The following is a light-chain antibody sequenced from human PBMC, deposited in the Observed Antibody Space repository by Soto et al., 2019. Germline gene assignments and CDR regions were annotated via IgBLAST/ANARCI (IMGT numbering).Light chain of an antibody. V-gene: IGKV3-15*01. J-gene: IGKJ3*01. CDR2: ETS. CDR3: QQYNNWPPFT. CDR1: QNIRSN. Sequence: EIVMTQSPGTLSVSPGERATLSCRASQNIRSNLAWYQQKPGQAPRLLIYETSIRAPGIPARFSGSGSGTEFTLTISSLQPEDFSVYHCQQYNNWPPFTFGPGTKVDIK.